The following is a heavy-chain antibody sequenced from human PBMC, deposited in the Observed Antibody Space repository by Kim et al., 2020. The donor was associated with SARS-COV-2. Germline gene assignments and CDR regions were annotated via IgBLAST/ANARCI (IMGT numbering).Heavy chain of an antibody. Sequence: ADCVKCRFTGSRDNAKNMLQLQMNSLRAEDTAVYYCAKEIGRTGYWSFDYWGQGTLVTVSS. J-gene: IGHJ4*02. CDR3: AKEIGRTGYWSFDY. V-gene: IGHV3-23*03. D-gene: IGHD3-9*01.